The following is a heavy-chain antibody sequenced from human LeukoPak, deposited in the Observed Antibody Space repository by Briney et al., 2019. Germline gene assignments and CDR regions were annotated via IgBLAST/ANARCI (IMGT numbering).Heavy chain of an antibody. V-gene: IGHV3-23*01. J-gene: IGHJ4*02. CDR1: GFTFSSYA. D-gene: IGHD5-24*01. CDR3: AKDTGPKMATITGVWEY. Sequence: PGGSLRLSCAASGFTFSSYAMSWVHQAPGKGLEWVSAISGSGGSTYYADSVKGRFTISRDNSKNTLYLQMNSLRAEDTAVYYCAKDTGPKMATITGVWEYWGQGTLVTVSS. CDR2: ISGSGGST.